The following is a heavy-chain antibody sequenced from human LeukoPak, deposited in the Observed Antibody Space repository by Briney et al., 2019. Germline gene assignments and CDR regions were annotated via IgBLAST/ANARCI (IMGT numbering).Heavy chain of an antibody. CDR1: GYTFTSYG. J-gene: IGHJ5*02. V-gene: IGHV1-18*01. D-gene: IGHD3-10*01. CDR2: ISAYNGNT. Sequence: GASVKVSCKASGYTFTSYGISWVRQAPGRGLEWMGWISAYNGNTNYAQKLQGRVTMTTDTSTSTAYMELRSLRSDDTAVYYCARAPVLLWFGELFFRNWFDPWGQGTLVTVSS. CDR3: ARAPVLLWFGELFFRNWFDP.